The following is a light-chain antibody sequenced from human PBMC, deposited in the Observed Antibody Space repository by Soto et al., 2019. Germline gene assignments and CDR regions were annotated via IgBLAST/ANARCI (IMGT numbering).Light chain of an antibody. J-gene: IGLJ3*02. CDR3: AAWDGNLNGPL. CDR2: SDD. V-gene: IGLV1-44*01. CDR1: NSNIGRYS. Sequence: QSMLTQPPSLSGTPGQRVTISCSGSNSNIGRYSVNWYQHFPGTAPKILIYSDDERPSGVPGRFSGSKSGISASLAISELQSEDEAEYSCAAWDGNLNGPLFGGGTKVTVL.